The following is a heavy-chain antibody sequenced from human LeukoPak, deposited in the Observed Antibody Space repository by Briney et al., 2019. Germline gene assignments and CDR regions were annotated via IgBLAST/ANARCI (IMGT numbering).Heavy chain of an antibody. CDR1: GGSIRSSY. CDR3: ARGEYSDTSGYYEEYWFDP. V-gene: IGHV4-59*01. CDR2: MYYSGST. Sequence: SETLSLTCTVSGGSIRSSYWSWIRQPPGKGLEWIGYMYYSGSTNYNPSLKSRVTISVDTSNNQFSLKLSSVTAADTAVYYCARGEYSDTSGYYEEYWFDPWGQGTLVTVSS. D-gene: IGHD3-22*01. J-gene: IGHJ5*02.